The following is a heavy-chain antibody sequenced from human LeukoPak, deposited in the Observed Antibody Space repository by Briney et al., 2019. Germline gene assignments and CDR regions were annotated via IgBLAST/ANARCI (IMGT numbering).Heavy chain of an antibody. CDR3: ARALYYDILTAYYRPLPYYFDY. V-gene: IGHV3-48*03. Sequence: QPGGSLRLSCAASGFTFSSYEMNWVRQAPGKGLEWVSYISSSGSTIYYADSVKGRFTISRDNAKNSLYLQMNSLRAEDTAVYYCARALYYDILTAYYRPLPYYFDYWGQGTLVTVSS. J-gene: IGHJ4*02. D-gene: IGHD3-9*01. CDR1: GFTFSSYE. CDR2: ISSSGSTI.